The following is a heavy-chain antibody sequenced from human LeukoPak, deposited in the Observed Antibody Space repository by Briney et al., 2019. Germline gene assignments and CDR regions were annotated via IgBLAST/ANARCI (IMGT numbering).Heavy chain of an antibody. CDR3: ASYSSGNQRDDY. Sequence: GASVKVSCKASGGTFSSYAISWVRQAPGQGLEWMGRIIPILGIANYAQKFQGRVTITADKSTSTAYMELSSLRSEDTAVYYCASYSSGNQRDDYWSQGTLVTVSS. D-gene: IGHD6-19*01. V-gene: IGHV1-69*04. J-gene: IGHJ4*02. CDR2: IIPILGIA. CDR1: GGTFSSYA.